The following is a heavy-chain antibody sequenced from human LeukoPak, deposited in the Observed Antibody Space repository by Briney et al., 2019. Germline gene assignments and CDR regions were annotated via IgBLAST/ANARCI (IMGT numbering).Heavy chain of an antibody. CDR2: IYYSGST. D-gene: IGHD6-13*01. Sequence: SETLSLTCTVSGGSISSYYWSWIRQPPGKGLEWIGYIYYSGSTNYNPSLKSRVTISVDTSKNQFSLKLSSVTAADTAVYYCARRFSQLGAFDIWGQGTMVTVSS. V-gene: IGHV4-59*08. CDR1: GGSISSYY. CDR3: ARRFSQLGAFDI. J-gene: IGHJ3*02.